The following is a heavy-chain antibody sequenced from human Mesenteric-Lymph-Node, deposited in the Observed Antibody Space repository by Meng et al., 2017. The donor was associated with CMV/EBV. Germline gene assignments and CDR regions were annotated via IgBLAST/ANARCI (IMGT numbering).Heavy chain of an antibody. V-gene: IGHV3-23*01. Sequence: GGSLRLSCAASGFTFSSYAMSWVRQAPGKGLEWVSAISGSGGSTYYADSVKGRFTISRDNSKNSLYLQMNSLRAEDTAVYYCARDLYCSGGSCYSVGAFDIWGQGTMVTVSS. CDR1: GFTFSSYA. J-gene: IGHJ3*02. CDR3: ARDLYCSGGSCYSVGAFDI. D-gene: IGHD2-15*01. CDR2: ISGSGGST.